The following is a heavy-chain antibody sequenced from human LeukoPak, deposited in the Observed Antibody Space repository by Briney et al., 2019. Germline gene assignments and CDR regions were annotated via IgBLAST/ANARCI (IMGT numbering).Heavy chain of an antibody. J-gene: IGHJ3*02. CDR2: INHSGST. Sequence: PSETLSLTCAVYGGSFSGYYWSWIRQPPGKGLEWIGEINHSGSTNYNPSLKSRVTISVDTSKNQSSLKLSSVTAADTAVYYCAREMRTMIVVVITTYAFDIWGQGTMVTVSS. D-gene: IGHD3-22*01. CDR3: AREMRTMIVVVITTYAFDI. V-gene: IGHV4-34*01. CDR1: GGSFSGYY.